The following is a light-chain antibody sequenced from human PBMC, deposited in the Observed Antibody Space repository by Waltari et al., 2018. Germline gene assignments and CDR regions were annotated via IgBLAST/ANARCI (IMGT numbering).Light chain of an antibody. CDR3: QSYDSSNHVV. J-gene: IGLJ2*01. CDR1: SGSIASHY. Sequence: NFMLTQPHSVSESPGKTVTISCTRSSGSIASHYVQWYQQRPGSAPTTVIYEDNQRPSGVPGRFSGAIDSSANSASLTISGLKTEDEADYYCQSYDSSNHVVFGGGTKLTVL. V-gene: IGLV6-57*03. CDR2: EDN.